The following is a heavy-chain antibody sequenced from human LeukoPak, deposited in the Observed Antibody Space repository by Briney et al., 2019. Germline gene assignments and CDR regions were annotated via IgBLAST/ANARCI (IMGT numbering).Heavy chain of an antibody. V-gene: IGHV1-2*02. D-gene: IGHD7-27*01. CDR3: ARVTGEFPSYYFDY. J-gene: IGHJ4*02. CDR1: GYTFTGYY. Sequence: ASVKVSCKASGYTFTGYYMHWVRQAPGQGLEWMGWINPNSGGTNYAQKFQGRVTMTRDTSISTAYMELSRLRSDDTAVYYCARVTGEFPSYYFDYWGQGTLVTVSS. CDR2: INPNSGGT.